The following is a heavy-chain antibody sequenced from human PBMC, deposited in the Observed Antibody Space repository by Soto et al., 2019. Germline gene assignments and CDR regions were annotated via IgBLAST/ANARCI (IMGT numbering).Heavy chain of an antibody. V-gene: IGHV3-64*01. J-gene: IGHJ4*02. CDR1: GFTFSSDD. D-gene: IGHD1-7*01. CDR3: VRRVSGNYDY. Sequence: GGSLRLSCVASGFTFSSDDMHCVRQAPGKGLEYVSSISSNGGTTYYGNSVKGRFTISRDNSKNTLYLQMDSLRAEDMAVYYCVRRVSGNYDYWGQGT. CDR2: ISSNGGTT.